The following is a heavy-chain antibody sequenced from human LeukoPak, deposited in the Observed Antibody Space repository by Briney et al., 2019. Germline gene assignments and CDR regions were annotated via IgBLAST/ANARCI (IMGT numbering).Heavy chain of an antibody. J-gene: IGHJ6*02. CDR3: ARGSGWHYGMDV. CDR2: INPHSGGT. D-gene: IGHD6-19*01. V-gene: IGHV1-2*02. Sequence: ASVKVSCKASAYTLTGYYMHWVRQAPGQGLEWMGWINPHSGGTNYAQKFQGRVTMTRDTSISTAYMELSRLRSDDTAVYYCARGSGWHYGMDVWGQGTTVTVSS. CDR1: AYTLTGYY.